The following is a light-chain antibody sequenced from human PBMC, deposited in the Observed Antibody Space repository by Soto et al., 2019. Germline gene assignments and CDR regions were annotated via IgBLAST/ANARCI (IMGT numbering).Light chain of an antibody. J-gene: IGKJ1*01. CDR3: QQSYNTPRT. CDR1: QGISSY. CDR2: TAS. Sequence: DIQLTQSPSSLSASVGYRVTITCRVSQGISSYLNWYRQKPGKVPKLLIYTASTLQTGVPSRFSGSGSGTHFTLTISSVHPEDFATYYCQQSYNTPRTFGQGTKVDIK. V-gene: IGKV1-39*01.